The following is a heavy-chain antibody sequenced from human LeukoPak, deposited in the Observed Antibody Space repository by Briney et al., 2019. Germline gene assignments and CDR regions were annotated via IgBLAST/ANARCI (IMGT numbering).Heavy chain of an antibody. CDR1: GYTFTGYY. D-gene: IGHD2-21*02. J-gene: IGHJ4*02. Sequence: ASVKVSCKASGYTFTGYYMHWVRQAPGQGLEWMGWINPNSGGTNFAQKFQGRVTMTRDTSISTVYMELSSLRSEDTAVYYCARDACGGDCPSYYFDYWGQGTLVTVSS. CDR2: INPNSGGT. V-gene: IGHV1-2*02. CDR3: ARDACGGDCPSYYFDY.